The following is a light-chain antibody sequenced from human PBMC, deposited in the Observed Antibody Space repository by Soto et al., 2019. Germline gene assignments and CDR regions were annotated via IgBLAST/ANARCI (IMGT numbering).Light chain of an antibody. Sequence: QSVLTQPASVSGSPGQSITISCNGTSSDVGGYKYVSWYQQYPGKAPKLIIYDVTYRPSGVSNRFSGSKSDNTASLTISGLQADDEADYYCGTYTSSSTPYVFGTGTKVTVL. V-gene: IGLV2-14*01. J-gene: IGLJ1*01. CDR1: SSDVGGYKY. CDR2: DVT. CDR3: GTYTSSSTPYV.